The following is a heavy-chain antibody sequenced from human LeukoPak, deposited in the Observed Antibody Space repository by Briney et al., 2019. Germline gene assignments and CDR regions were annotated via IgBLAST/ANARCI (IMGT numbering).Heavy chain of an antibody. Sequence: PGGSLRLSCAASGFSFSTNWMHWVRHAPGKGLVWVSHISTDARTITYADFVKGRFTISRDNAKNTLYLQMNSLRAEDTALYYCVRGQATAWGLDYWGQGTLATVS. D-gene: IGHD6-13*01. V-gene: IGHV3-74*01. CDR1: GFSFSTNW. J-gene: IGHJ4*02. CDR2: ISTDARTI. CDR3: VRGQATAWGLDY.